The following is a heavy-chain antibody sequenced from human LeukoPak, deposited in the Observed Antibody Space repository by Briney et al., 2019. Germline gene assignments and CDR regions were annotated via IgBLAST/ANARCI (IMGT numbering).Heavy chain of an antibody. J-gene: IGHJ4*03. CDR1: GGSFSRYY. Sequence: AETLSLTCAVYGGSFSRYYWSWIRQSPGKGLEWIAEIDHGGDTNYNPSVKSRVTISVDTSKNQFSLKVRSLSAADTAVYYCARGATISETGYFDFWGQGTLVTVSS. D-gene: IGHD5-24*01. CDR3: ARGATISETGYFDF. V-gene: IGHV4-34*01. CDR2: IDHGGDT.